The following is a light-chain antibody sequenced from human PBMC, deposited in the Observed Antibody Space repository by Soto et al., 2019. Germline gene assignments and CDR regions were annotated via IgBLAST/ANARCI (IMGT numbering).Light chain of an antibody. Sequence: QSALTQPRSVSGSPGQSVTISCTGTGSDVGGYNYVSWYQQHPGKAPKLMIYDVSKRPSGVPDRFSGSKSGNTASLTISGLQAEDEADYYCCSYAVSRYVFGTGTKVTVL. J-gene: IGLJ1*01. CDR2: DVS. CDR1: GSDVGGYNY. V-gene: IGLV2-11*01. CDR3: CSYAVSRYV.